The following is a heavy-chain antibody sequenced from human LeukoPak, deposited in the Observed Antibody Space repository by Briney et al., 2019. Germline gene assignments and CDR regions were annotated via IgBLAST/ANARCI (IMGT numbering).Heavy chain of an antibody. V-gene: IGHV4-39*01. CDR3: ARRLRRSGYFPDY. CDR2: IYYSGST. CDR1: GGSISSSSYY. J-gene: IGHJ4*02. D-gene: IGHD3-22*01. Sequence: SETLSLTCTVSGGSISSSSYYWGWIRQPPGKGLEWIGSIYYSGSTYYNPSLKSRVTISVDTSKNQFSLKLSSVTAADTAVYYCARRLRRSGYFPDYWGQGTLVTVSS.